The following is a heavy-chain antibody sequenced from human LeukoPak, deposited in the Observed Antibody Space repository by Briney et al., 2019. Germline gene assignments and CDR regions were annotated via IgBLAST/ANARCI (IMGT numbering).Heavy chain of an antibody. J-gene: IGHJ4*02. D-gene: IGHD3-10*01. CDR1: GGSISSYY. V-gene: IGHV4-4*07. Sequence: SETLSLTCTVSGGSISSYYWSWIRQPAGKGLEWIGRIYTSGSTNYNPSLKSRVTISVDTSKNQFSLKLSSVTAADTAVYYRARDGQGYGSGSYNINWGQGTLVTVSS. CDR2: IYTSGST. CDR3: ARDGQGYGSGSYNIN.